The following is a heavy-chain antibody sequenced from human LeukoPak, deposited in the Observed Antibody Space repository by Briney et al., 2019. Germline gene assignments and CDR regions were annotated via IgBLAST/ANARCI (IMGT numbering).Heavy chain of an antibody. Sequence: PGGSLRLSCAASGFTFSDAWVSWVRQAPGMGLEWVGRINSKTDGGTTDYAAPVKGRFTISRDDSSGTLYLLMNSLKTEDTAVYYCSTSLRGSDCCLDYWGQGTLVAVSS. D-gene: IGHD2-21*02. CDR2: INSKTDGGTT. J-gene: IGHJ4*02. CDR1: GFTFSDAW. V-gene: IGHV3-15*01. CDR3: STSLRGSDCCLDY.